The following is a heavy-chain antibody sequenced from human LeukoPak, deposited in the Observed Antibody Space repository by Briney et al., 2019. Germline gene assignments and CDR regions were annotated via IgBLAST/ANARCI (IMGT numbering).Heavy chain of an antibody. CDR1: GGSTSSSNW. CDR2: IYHSGST. Sequence: SGTLSLTCAVSGGSTSSSNWWSWVRQPPGKGLEWIGEIYHSGSTNYNPSLKSRVTISVDKSKNQFSLKLSSVTAADTAVYYCARAVRYSYGYDLPDYWGQGTLVTVSS. D-gene: IGHD5-18*01. V-gene: IGHV4-4*02. J-gene: IGHJ4*02. CDR3: ARAVRYSYGYDLPDY.